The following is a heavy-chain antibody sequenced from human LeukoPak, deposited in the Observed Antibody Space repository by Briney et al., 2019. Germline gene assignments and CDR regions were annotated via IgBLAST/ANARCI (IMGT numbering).Heavy chain of an antibody. CDR3: ARDRYCSGGSCYFSYGMDV. Sequence: ASVKVSRKASGYTFTGYYMHCVRQAPGQGLEWMGWIDPNSGGTNYAQKFQGRVTMTRDTSISTAYMELSRLRSDDTAVYYCARDRYCSGGSCYFSYGMDVWGQGTTVTVSS. V-gene: IGHV1-2*02. J-gene: IGHJ6*02. CDR2: IDPNSGGT. D-gene: IGHD2-15*01. CDR1: GYTFTGYY.